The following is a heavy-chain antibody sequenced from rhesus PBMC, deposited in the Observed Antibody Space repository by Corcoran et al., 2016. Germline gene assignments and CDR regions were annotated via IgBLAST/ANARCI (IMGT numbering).Heavy chain of an antibody. J-gene: IGHJ4*01. V-gene: IGHV4-106*01. CDR1: GGSISDDYY. Sequence: QVHLQESGPGLVKPSETLSLTCAVSGGSISDDYYWSWIRQPPGKGLEWIGYIYGSGGGTNYNPSLKNRVTISIDTSKNQFSLKLSSVTAADTAVYYCARGLIGFDYWGQGVLVTVSS. D-gene: IGHD2-39*01. CDR2: IYGSGGGT. CDR3: ARGLIGFDY.